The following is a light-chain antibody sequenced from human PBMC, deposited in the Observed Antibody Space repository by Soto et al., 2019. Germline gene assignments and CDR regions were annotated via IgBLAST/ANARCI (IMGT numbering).Light chain of an antibody. J-gene: IGKJ1*01. Sequence: DIQLTQSPSTLSASVGDRVSITCRASQSINSWLAWYQQRPGQAPKLLIYKASSLETGVPSRFSGSGSGTDFTLPSNGLQPDGCGTYYCQHINEYSWTFGQGTKVDLK. CDR1: QSINSW. V-gene: IGKV1-5*03. CDR2: KAS. CDR3: QHINEYSWT.